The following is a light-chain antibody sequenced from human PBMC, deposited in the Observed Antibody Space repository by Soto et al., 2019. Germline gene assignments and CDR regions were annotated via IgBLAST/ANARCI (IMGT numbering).Light chain of an antibody. J-gene: IGKJ3*01. V-gene: IGKV3-20*01. Sequence: EIVLTQSPGTLSLSPGERATLSCRASQSFSSSYLAWYQQKPGQAPRLLIYGASSRATGSPDRFSCSGSGTDLTLTISRLEPEDFAVYYCQHYGSALFTFGPGTKVDVK. CDR1: QSFSSSY. CDR2: GAS. CDR3: QHYGSALFT.